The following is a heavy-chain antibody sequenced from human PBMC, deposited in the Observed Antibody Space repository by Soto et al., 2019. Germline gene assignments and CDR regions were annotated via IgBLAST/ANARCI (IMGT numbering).Heavy chain of an antibody. V-gene: IGHV4-38-2*01. D-gene: IGHD6-13*01. CDR2: IDQSRST. CDR3: ASTGYSSSWYPPGFDY. Sequence: SETLSLTCVVSGYSLSSGYYWGWIRQSQRKALEWLESIDQSRSTDYNPALKSRVTISVDTSKNQFSLKLSSVTAADTAVYYCASTGYSSSWYPPGFDYWGQGTLVTVSS. J-gene: IGHJ4*02. CDR1: GYSLSSGYY.